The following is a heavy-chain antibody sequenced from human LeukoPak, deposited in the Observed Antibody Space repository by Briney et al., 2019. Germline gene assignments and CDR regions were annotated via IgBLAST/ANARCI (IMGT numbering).Heavy chain of an antibody. V-gene: IGHV3-30-3*01. CDR3: ARDDDYYGSGSYYPPDY. CDR2: ISYDGSNK. D-gene: IGHD3-10*01. J-gene: IGHJ4*02. CDR1: GFTFSNYA. Sequence: GGSLRLSCAASGFTFSNYAMSWVRQAPGKGLEWVAVISYDGSNKYYADSVKGRFTISRDNAKNSLYLQMNSLRAEDTAVYYCARDDDYYGSGSYYPPDYWGQGTLVTVSS.